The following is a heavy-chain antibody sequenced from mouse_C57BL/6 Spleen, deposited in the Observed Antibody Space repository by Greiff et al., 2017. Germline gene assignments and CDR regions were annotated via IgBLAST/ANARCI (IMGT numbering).Heavy chain of an antibody. Sequence: QVQLQQPGAELVRPGTSVKLSCKASGYTFTSYWMHWVKQRPGQGLEWIGVIDPSDSYTNYNQKFKGKATLTVDTSSSTAYMQLSSLTSEDSAVYYCATDWDGAYWGQGTTLTVSS. CDR3: ATDWDGAY. CDR2: IDPSDSYT. CDR1: GYTFTSYW. D-gene: IGHD4-1*01. V-gene: IGHV1-59*01. J-gene: IGHJ2*01.